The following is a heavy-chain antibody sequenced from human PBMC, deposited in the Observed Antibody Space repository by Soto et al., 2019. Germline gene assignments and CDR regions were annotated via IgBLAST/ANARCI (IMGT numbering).Heavy chain of an antibody. D-gene: IGHD6-25*01. CDR3: ARDLVDGYSGLDFDY. J-gene: IGHJ4*02. V-gene: IGHV3-33*01. CDR2: IWYDGSNK. Sequence: PGGSLRLSCAASGFTFSRYGMHWVRQAPGKGLEWVAVIWYDGSNKYYADSVKGRFTISRDNSKNTLYLQMNSLRAEDTAVYYCARDLVDGYSGLDFDYWGQGTLVTVSS. CDR1: GFTFSRYG.